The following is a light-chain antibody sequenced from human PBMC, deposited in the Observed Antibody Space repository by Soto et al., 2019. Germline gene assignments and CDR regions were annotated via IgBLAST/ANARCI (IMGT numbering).Light chain of an antibody. CDR3: AAWDDSLSAVV. CDR2: RNN. V-gene: IGLV1-47*01. J-gene: IGLJ2*01. Sequence: QSVLTQPPSASGTPGQRVTISCSGSSSNIGSNYVYWYQQLPGTAPKLLIYRNNQRPSGVPDRFSGSKSGTSASLAISGLRSEDEADYYCAAWDDSLSAVVFGGGTKVNVL. CDR1: SSNIGSNY.